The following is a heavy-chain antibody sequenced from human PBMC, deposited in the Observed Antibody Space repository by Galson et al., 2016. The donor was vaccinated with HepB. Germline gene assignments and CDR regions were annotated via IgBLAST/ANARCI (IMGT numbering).Heavy chain of an antibody. V-gene: IGHV3-9*01. CDR1: GFAFDDYA. J-gene: IGHJ3*02. CDR3: AKDSGYCTSIDCKGDAFDM. D-gene: IGHD2-2*01. CDR2: VTWNSGST. Sequence: SLRLSCAVSGFAFDDYAMHWVRQAPGKGLEWVSGVTWNSGSTGYAASVKGRFTISRDNAKNSLYLQMNSLRPEDTALYYCAKDSGYCTSIDCKGDAFDMWGQGTMVTVSS.